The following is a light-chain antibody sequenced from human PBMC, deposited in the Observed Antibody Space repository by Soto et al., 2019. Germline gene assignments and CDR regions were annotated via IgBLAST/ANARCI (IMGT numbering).Light chain of an antibody. CDR1: ESVIRN. CDR2: QAS. J-gene: IGKJ1*01. CDR3: QQYNTYLWT. Sequence: MTQSPATLSVSPGERATLSCRASESVIRNLAWYQQKPGRLPRLLIYQASTLESGVPSRFSGSGSGTEFTLTISSLQPDDFATYYCQQYNTYLWTFGQGTKVDIK. V-gene: IGKV1-5*03.